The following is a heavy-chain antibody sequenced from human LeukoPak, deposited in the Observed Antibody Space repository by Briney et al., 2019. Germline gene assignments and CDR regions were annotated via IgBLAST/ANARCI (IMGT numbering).Heavy chain of an antibody. CDR3: TRGLPAAIHY. J-gene: IGHJ4*02. D-gene: IGHD2-2*01. V-gene: IGHV3-74*01. CDR1: GFTFSTYS. CDR2: IHSDGSGT. Sequence: PGGSLRLSCAASGFTFSTYSMHWVRQAPGKGLVWVSRIHSDGSGTTYADSVKGRFTISRDNAKNTLYLQMNSLRAEDTAVYYCTRGLPAAIHYWGQGTLVTVSS.